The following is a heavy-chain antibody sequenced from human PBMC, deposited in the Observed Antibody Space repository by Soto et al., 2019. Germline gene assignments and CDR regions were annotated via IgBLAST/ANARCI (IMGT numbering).Heavy chain of an antibody. D-gene: IGHD4-4*01. Sequence: ASLHVSCKASEYTFTSYAMHWVRQAPGQSLEWMGWINAGNGNTKYSQKFQGRVTITRDTSASTAYMELSSLRSEDTAVYYCARELQGLYYFDYWGLGTLVTVSS. CDR2: INAGNGNT. CDR1: EYTFTSYA. CDR3: ARELQGLYYFDY. J-gene: IGHJ4*02. V-gene: IGHV1-3*01.